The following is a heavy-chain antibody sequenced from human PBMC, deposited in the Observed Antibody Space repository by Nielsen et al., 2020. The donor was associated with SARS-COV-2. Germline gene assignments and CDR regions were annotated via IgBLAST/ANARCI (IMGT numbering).Heavy chain of an antibody. V-gene: IGHV1-69*04. J-gene: IGHJ6*02. D-gene: IGHD3-22*01. CDR2: IIPILGIA. CDR3: ARDMVYDSSGYRYGMDV. Sequence: SVKVSCKASGYTFTSYYMHWVRQAPGQGLEWMGRIIPILGIANYAQKFQGRVTITADKSTSTAYMELSSLRSEDTAVYYCARDMVYDSSGYRYGMDVWGQGTTVTVSS. CDR1: GYTFTSYY.